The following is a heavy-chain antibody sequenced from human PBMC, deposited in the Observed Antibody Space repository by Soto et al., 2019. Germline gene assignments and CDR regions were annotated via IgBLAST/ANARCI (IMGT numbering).Heavy chain of an antibody. CDR2: IWYDGSNK. CDR1: GFTFSSYG. CDR3: ARVEQGESSSTSLVLDYYYYYYMDV. D-gene: IGHD2-2*01. J-gene: IGHJ6*03. V-gene: IGHV3-33*01. Sequence: QVQLVESGGGVVQPGRSLGLSCAASGFTFSSYGMHWVRQAPGKGLEWVAVIWYDGSNKYYADSVKGRFTISSDNSKNTLYLQMNSLRAEDTAVYYCARVEQGESSSTSLVLDYYYYYYMDVWGKGTTVTVSS.